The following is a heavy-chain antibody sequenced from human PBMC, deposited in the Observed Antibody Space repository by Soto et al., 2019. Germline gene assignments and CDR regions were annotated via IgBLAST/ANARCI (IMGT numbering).Heavy chain of an antibody. CDR1: GGSISSYY. J-gene: IGHJ4*02. CDR3: ARIPRHYYDSSGYWYYFDY. V-gene: IGHV4-59*01. CDR2: IYYSGST. D-gene: IGHD3-22*01. Sequence: SETLSLTCTVSGGSISSYYWSWIRQPPGKGLEWIGYIYYSGSTNYNPSLKSRVTISVDTSKNQFSLRLSSVTAADTAVYYCARIPRHYYDSSGYWYYFDYWGQGTLVTVSS.